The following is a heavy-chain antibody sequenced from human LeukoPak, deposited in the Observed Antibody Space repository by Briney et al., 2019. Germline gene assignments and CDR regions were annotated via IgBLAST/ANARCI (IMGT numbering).Heavy chain of an antibody. J-gene: IGHJ4*02. Sequence: PGGSLTHSLADSGFTFSSYEMNWVRQAPGKGLEWVSYILNSGTTTYYADSVKGRFTISRDNAKNSLYLQMNSLRAEDTGVYYCVRDPPDYGGQGIGVTVSS. CDR2: ILNSGTTT. CDR3: VRDPPDY. V-gene: IGHV3-48*03. CDR1: GFTFSSYE.